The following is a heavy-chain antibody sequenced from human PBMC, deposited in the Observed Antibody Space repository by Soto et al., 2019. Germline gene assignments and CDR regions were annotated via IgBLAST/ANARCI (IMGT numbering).Heavy chain of an antibody. D-gene: IGHD4-17*01. Sequence: QVQLVQSGAEVKKPGSSVKVSCKASGGTFSSYAISWVRQAPGQGLEWVGGIIPIFGTANYAQKFQGRVTITADESTSTAYMELSSLRSEDTAVHYCASTLVSTVAYYYYGMDVWGQGTTVTVSS. J-gene: IGHJ6*02. CDR3: ASTLVSTVAYYYYGMDV. CDR2: IIPIFGTA. CDR1: GGTFSSYA. V-gene: IGHV1-69*01.